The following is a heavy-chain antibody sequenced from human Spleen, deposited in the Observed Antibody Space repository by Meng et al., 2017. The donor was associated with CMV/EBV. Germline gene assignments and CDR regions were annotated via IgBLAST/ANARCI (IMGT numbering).Heavy chain of an antibody. CDR2: ISGSGGST. CDR3: AKNIEYSSSSGVDH. J-gene: IGHJ4*02. D-gene: IGHD6-6*01. CDR1: GFTFSSYA. V-gene: IGHV3-23*01. Sequence: GESLKISCAASGFTFSSYAMSWVRQAPGKGLEWVSAISGSGGSTTYAQKFQGRVTMTSDTSTSTVYMELSSLRSQDTAVYYCAKNIEYSSSSGVDHWGQGTLVTVSS.